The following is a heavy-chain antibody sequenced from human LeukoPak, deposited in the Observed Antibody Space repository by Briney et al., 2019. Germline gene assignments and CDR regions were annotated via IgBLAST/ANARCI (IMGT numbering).Heavy chain of an antibody. CDR1: GFTFSSYA. Sequence: PGGSLRLSCAASGFTFSSYAMSWVRQAPGKGLEWVSVIYSGGSTYYADSVKGRFTISRDNSKNTLYLQMNSLRAEDTAVYYCARVHYDFWSGSGNAFDIWGQGTMVTVSS. CDR3: ARVHYDFWSGSGNAFDI. CDR2: IYSGGST. D-gene: IGHD3-3*01. V-gene: IGHV3-66*01. J-gene: IGHJ3*02.